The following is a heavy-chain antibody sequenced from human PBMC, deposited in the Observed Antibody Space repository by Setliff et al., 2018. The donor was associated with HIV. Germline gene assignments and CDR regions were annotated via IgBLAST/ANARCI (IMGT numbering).Heavy chain of an antibody. CDR2: MKEDGSKK. CDR1: GFTFRSYW. J-gene: IGHJ4*02. Sequence: GGSLRLSCEAFGFTFRSYWMSWVRQSPGKGLELVANMKEDGSKKNDVDSVKGRFTISRDNAKNTLYLQLSSLRADDTGLYFCARDTGHRSYDYWGQGTLVTVSS. CDR3: ARDTGHRSYDY. V-gene: IGHV3-7*01. D-gene: IGHD4-17*01.